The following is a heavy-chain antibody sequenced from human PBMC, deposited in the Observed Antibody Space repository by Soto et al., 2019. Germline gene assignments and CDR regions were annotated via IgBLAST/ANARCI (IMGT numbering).Heavy chain of an antibody. CDR3: ARGLEWSRSLDP. V-gene: IGHV1-8*01. CDR1: GYTFTSYD. D-gene: IGHD3-3*01. J-gene: IGHJ5*02. Sequence: QVQLVQSGAEVKKPGASVKVSCKASGYTFTSYDINWVRQATGQGLEWMGWMNPNSGNTGYAQKFQGRVTMTRNTSISTAHMELSSLRSEDTAVYYFARGLEWSRSLDPWGQGTLVTVSS. CDR2: MNPNSGNT.